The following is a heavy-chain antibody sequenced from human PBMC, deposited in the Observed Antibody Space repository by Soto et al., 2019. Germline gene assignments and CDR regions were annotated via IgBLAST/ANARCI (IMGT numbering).Heavy chain of an antibody. D-gene: IGHD3-3*01. CDR1: GGSFSGYY. CDR2: INHSGST. J-gene: IGHJ6*02. V-gene: IGHV4-34*01. CDR3: ARVTGLRFLEWLSYYYYYYGMDV. Sequence: PSETLSLTCAVYGGSFSGYYWSWIRQPPGQGLGWIGEINHSGSTNYNPSLKSRVTISVDTSKNQFSLKLSSVTAADTAVYYCARVTGLRFLEWLSYYYYYYGMDVWGQGTTVTVSS.